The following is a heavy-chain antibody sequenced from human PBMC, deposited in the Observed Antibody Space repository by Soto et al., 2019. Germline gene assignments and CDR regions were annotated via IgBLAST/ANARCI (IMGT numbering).Heavy chain of an antibody. J-gene: IGHJ4*01. Sequence: SVEVSRTPPGGPFSSYAISWVRQAPGQGREWMGGIIPIFGTANYAQKFQGRVTITADTSTSTVYMVLSSLRSEDTAVYYCARARFTTVTTWWYFDYWGQGTLVTVSS. CDR3: ARARFTTVTTWWYFDY. D-gene: IGHD4-17*01. V-gene: IGHV1-69*06. CDR1: GGPFSSYA. CDR2: IIPIFGTA.